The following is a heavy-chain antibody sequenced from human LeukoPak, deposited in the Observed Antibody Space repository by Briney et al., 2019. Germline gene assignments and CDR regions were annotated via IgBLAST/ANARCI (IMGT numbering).Heavy chain of an antibody. Sequence: VKVSCKASGYTFTSYDINWVRQATGQGLEWMGWMNPNSGNTGYAQKFQGRVTMTRNTSISTAYIELSSLRSEDTAVYYCARGGYDFRYYYYGMDVWGQGTTVTVSS. CDR3: ARGGYDFRYYYYGMDV. V-gene: IGHV1-8*01. J-gene: IGHJ6*02. CDR1: GYTFTSYD. CDR2: MNPNSGNT. D-gene: IGHD3-3*01.